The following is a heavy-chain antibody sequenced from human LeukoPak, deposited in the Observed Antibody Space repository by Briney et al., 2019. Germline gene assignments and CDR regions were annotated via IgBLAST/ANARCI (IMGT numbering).Heavy chain of an antibody. D-gene: IGHD2-8*02. J-gene: IGHJ5*02. V-gene: IGHV1-69*06. CDR1: GYTFTDYY. CDR2: IIPIFGTA. CDR3: ARWVIREVLMVYAMNWFDP. Sequence: SVKVSCKASGYTFTDYYIHWVRQAPGQGLEWMGGIIPIFGTANYAQKFQGRVTITADKSTSTAYMELSSLRSEDTAVYYCARWVIREVLMVYAMNWFDPWGQGTLVTVSS.